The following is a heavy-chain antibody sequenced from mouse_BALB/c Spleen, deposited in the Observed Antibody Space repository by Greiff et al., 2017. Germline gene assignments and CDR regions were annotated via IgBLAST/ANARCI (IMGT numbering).Heavy chain of an antibody. V-gene: IGHV1-80*01. Sequence: VQLQESGAELVRPGSSVKISCKASGYAFSSYWMNWVKQRPGQGLEWIGQIYPGDGDTNYNGKFKGKATLTADKSSSTAYMQLSSLTSEDSAVYFCAREATRAMDYWGQGTSVTVSS. J-gene: IGHJ4*01. CDR2: IYPGDGDT. D-gene: IGHD1-1*01. CDR1: GYAFSSYW. CDR3: AREATRAMDY.